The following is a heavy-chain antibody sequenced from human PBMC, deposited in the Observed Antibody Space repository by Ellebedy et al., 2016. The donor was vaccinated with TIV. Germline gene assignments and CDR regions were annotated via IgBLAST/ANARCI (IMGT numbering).Heavy chain of an antibody. J-gene: IGHJ5*02. V-gene: IGHV1-69*13. Sequence: AASVKVSCKASGDTFSSYTFNWVRQAPGQGLEWMGAIFPVFGTANYAQKFQDRVTITADESTTTAYMELSSLTSEDTAVYYCARGRNSVVDRFDPWGQGTLVTVSS. CDR3: ARGRNSVVDRFDP. CDR2: IFPVFGTA. D-gene: IGHD4-23*01. CDR1: GDTFSSYT.